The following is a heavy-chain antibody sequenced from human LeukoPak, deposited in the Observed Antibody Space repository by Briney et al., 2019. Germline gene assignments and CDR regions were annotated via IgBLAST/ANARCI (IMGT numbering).Heavy chain of an antibody. CDR3: AKDQTPGIAAAGTIDY. Sequence: GGSLRLSCAASGFTFDDYGMSWARHAPGKGLEWVSGINWNGGSTGYADSVKGRFTISRDNAKNSLYLQMNSLRAEDTALYYCAKDQTPGIAAAGTIDYWGQGTLVTVSS. CDR2: INWNGGST. D-gene: IGHD6-13*01. V-gene: IGHV3-20*04. J-gene: IGHJ4*02. CDR1: GFTFDDYG.